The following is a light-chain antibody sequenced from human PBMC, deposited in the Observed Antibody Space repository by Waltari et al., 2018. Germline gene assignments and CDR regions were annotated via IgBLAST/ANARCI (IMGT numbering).Light chain of an antibody. J-gene: IGKJ4*01. V-gene: IGKV4-1*01. Sequence: DIVMPQSPDSLAVSLGARATINCKSSQSLLYSSNNKNSLAWYQQKPGQPPKLLIYWASSRESGVPDRFSASGSGTDFTLTISSLQAEDVAVYYCQQYYSTPLTFGGGTKVEIK. CDR1: QSLLYSSNNKNS. CDR2: WAS. CDR3: QQYYSTPLT.